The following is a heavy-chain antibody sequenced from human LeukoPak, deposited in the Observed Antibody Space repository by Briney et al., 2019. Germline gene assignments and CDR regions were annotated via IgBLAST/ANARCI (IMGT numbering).Heavy chain of an antibody. J-gene: IGHJ4*02. Sequence: GSLRLSCAASGFTFSSYSMNWVRQAPGKGLEWVSSISSSSSYIYYADSVKGRFTISRDNAKNSLYLQMNSLRAEDTAVCYCARDRITMVRGVGSRSYYFDYWGQGTLVTVSS. CDR2: ISSSSSYI. V-gene: IGHV3-21*01. D-gene: IGHD3-10*01. CDR3: ARDRITMVRGVGSRSYYFDY. CDR1: GFTFSSYS.